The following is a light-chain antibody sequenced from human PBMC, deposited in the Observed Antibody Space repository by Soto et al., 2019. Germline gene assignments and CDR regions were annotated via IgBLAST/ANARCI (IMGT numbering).Light chain of an antibody. Sequence: DILLTHSPDSLAVSLGERATINCKSSQSVLYSSNNKNYLAWYQQKPGQPPKLLIYWASTRESGVPDRFSGSGSGTDFTLTISSLQAEDVAVYYCQQYYSAWTFGQGTKVDIK. V-gene: IGKV4-1*01. J-gene: IGKJ1*01. CDR2: WAS. CDR1: QSVLYSSNNKNY. CDR3: QQYYSAWT.